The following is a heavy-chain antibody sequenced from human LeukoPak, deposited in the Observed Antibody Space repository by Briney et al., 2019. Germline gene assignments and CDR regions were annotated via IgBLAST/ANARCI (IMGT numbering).Heavy chain of an antibody. D-gene: IGHD1-26*01. Sequence: SETLSLTCTVSGGSVSSGSYYWSWIRQPPGKGLEWIGFIYYSGTTNYNPSLKSRVTISVDTSKNQFSLKLSSVTAADTAVYYCARAGRGTYIIDCWGQGSLVTVSS. J-gene: IGHJ4*02. CDR1: GGSVSSGSYY. V-gene: IGHV4-61*01. CDR3: ARAGRGTYIIDC. CDR2: IYYSGTT.